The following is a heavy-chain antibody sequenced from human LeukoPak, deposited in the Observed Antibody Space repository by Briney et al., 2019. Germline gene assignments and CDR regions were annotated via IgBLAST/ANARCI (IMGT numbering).Heavy chain of an antibody. CDR2: IDSSGSSI. J-gene: IGHJ4*02. D-gene: IGHD3-10*01. CDR1: GFTFSSYE. Sequence: PGGSLRLSCAVSGFTFSSYEMNWVRQAPGKGLEWVSYIDSSGSSIYFADSVKGRFTISRVNGKNSLYLQMNSLRVEDTAVYYCARDSGGDSGFDYWGQGTLVTVSP. V-gene: IGHV3-48*03. CDR3: ARDSGGDSGFDY.